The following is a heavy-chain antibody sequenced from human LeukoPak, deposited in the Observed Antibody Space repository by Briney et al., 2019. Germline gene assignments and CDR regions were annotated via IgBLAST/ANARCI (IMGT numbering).Heavy chain of an antibody. V-gene: IGHV3-9*01. D-gene: IGHD6-19*01. CDR1: GFTFDDYA. CDR3: AKVPYSYSSGWYNFDY. Sequence: GGSLRLSCAASGFTFDDYAMHWVRQAPGKGLEWVSGISWNSGSIGYADSVKGRFTISRDNAKNSLYLQMNSLRAEDTALYYCAKVPYSYSSGWYNFDYWGQGTLVTVSS. CDR2: ISWNSGSI. J-gene: IGHJ4*02.